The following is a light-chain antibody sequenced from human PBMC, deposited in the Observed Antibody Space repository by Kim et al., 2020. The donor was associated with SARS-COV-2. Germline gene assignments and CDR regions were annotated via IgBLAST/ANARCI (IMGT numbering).Light chain of an antibody. J-gene: IGKJ4*01. Sequence: DRVTITCRASQAIRTALAWYQQQAGKGPKLLIYDASTLGSGVPSRFSGSGSGTDFTLTISGLQPEDFATYYCLQFNSYPPLTFGGGTKVDIK. CDR1: QAIRTA. V-gene: IGKV1-13*02. CDR2: DAS. CDR3: LQFNSYPPLT.